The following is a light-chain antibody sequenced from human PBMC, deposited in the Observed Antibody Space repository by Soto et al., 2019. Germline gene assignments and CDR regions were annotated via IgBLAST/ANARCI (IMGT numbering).Light chain of an antibody. CDR3: QRYGRSQFT. CDR2: GAS. J-gene: IGKJ2*01. V-gene: IGKV3-20*01. Sequence: DIVLTQSPGTLSLSPGERATLSCRASQNVPANFLAWYQRKPGQAPRLLIYGASNRAADIPARFNGTGSGTDFTLSVNTLEHEDFGMCFCQRYGRSQFTFGQGTKLDIK. CDR1: QNVPANF.